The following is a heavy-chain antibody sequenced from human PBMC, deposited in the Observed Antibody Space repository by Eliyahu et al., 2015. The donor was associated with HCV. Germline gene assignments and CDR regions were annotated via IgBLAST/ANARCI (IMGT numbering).Heavy chain of an antibody. CDR1: GXSXTSYW. V-gene: IGHV5-51*01. CDR3: ARLTGYGDYALYYYYGMDV. CDR2: IYPGDSDT. Sequence: EVQLVQSGAEVKKPGESLKISCKGXGXSXTSYWXGWVXQXPXKGLEXMGIIYPGDSDTRYSPSLQGQVTISADKSISTAYLQWSSLKASDTAMYYCARLTGYGDYALYYYYGMDVWGQGTTVTVSS. J-gene: IGHJ6*02. D-gene: IGHD4-17*01.